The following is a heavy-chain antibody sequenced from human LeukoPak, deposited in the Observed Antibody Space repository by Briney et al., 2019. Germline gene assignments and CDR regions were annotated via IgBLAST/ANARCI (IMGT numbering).Heavy chain of an antibody. CDR2: ISSSGSTI. V-gene: IGHV3-48*03. CDR1: GFTFSSYE. J-gene: IGHJ4*02. CDR3: ARDNSAPTIFGLYYYGSGSDY. D-gene: IGHD3-10*01. Sequence: GGSLRLSCAASGFTFSSYEMNWVRQAPGKGLEWVSYISSSGSTIYYADSVKGRFTISRDNAKNSLYLQMNSLRAEDTAVYYCARDNSAPTIFGLYYYGSGSDYWGQGTLVTVSS.